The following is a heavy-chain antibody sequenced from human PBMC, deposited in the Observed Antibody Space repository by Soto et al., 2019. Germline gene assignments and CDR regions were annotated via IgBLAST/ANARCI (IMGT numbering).Heavy chain of an antibody. Sequence: EVQLVESGGGLVKPGGSLRLSCAASGFTFSSYSMNWVRQAPGKGLEWVSSISSTSSYINYADSVKGRFTISRDNAKNSLYLQMNSLRGEDTTVHYCARVSFRRVAAEARPSDDYYYGMDVWGQGTTVTVSS. D-gene: IGHD6-13*01. CDR3: ARVSFRRVAAEARPSDDYYYGMDV. V-gene: IGHV3-21*01. J-gene: IGHJ6*02. CDR1: GFTFSSYS. CDR2: ISSTSSYI.